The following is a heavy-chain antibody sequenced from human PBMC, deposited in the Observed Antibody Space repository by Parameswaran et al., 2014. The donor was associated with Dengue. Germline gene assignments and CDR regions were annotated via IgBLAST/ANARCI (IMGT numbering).Heavy chain of an antibody. J-gene: IGHJ5*02. CDR3: ARGHYYDSSGYYYPYNWFDP. Sequence: VRQAPGKGLEWVSYISSSSSTIYYADSVKGRFTISRDNAKNSLYLQMNSLRAEDTAVYYCARGHYYDSSGYYYPYNWFDPGAREPWSPSPQ. CDR2: ISSSSSTI. V-gene: IGHV3-48*01. D-gene: IGHD3-22*01.